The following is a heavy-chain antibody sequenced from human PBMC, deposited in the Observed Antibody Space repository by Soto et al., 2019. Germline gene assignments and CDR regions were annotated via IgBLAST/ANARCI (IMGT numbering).Heavy chain of an antibody. J-gene: IGHJ4*02. CDR2: ISYDGSNK. D-gene: IGHD2-2*01. Sequence: GGSLRLSCAASGFTFSSYGLHWVRQAPGKGLEWVAVISYDGSNKYYADSVKGRFTTSRDKSKNTLYLQMNSLRAEDTAVYYCAKALGYCSSTSCRTYIDYWGQGTLVTVSS. CDR3: AKALGYCSSTSCRTYIDY. V-gene: IGHV3-30*18. CDR1: GFTFSSYG.